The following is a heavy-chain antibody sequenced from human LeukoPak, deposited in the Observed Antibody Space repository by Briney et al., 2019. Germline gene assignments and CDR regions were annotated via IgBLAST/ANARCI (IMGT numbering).Heavy chain of an antibody. V-gene: IGHV4-61*05. Sequence: SETLSLTCTVSGGSISSSSYYWGWIRQPPGKGLEWIGRIYTSGSTNYNPSLESRVTISVDKSKNQFSLKLSSVTAADTAVYYCARSYYDSSGYDYWGQGTLVTVSS. D-gene: IGHD3-22*01. CDR2: IYTSGST. CDR1: GGSISSSSYY. CDR3: ARSYYDSSGYDY. J-gene: IGHJ4*02.